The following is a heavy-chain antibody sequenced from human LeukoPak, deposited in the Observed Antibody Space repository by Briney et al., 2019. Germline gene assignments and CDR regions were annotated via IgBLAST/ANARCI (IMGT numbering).Heavy chain of an antibody. Sequence: PGGSLRLSCGASGFTFSIYAMTWVRQAPGKGLGWVSSISGSGTGTDYADSLKGRFTISRDNSKNTLYLQINSLRAEDTAIYHCAKEFRGRLRDAFDIWGQGTMVTVSS. CDR2: ISGSGTGT. CDR3: AKEFRGRLRDAFDI. V-gene: IGHV3-23*01. J-gene: IGHJ3*02. CDR1: GFTFSIYA. D-gene: IGHD2-21*01.